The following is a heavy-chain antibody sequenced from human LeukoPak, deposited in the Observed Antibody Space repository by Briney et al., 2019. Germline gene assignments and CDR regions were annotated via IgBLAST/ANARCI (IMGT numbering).Heavy chain of an antibody. D-gene: IGHD5-18*01. J-gene: IGHJ4*02. CDR3: ARDLSGIAGYTYGRGIDY. CDR1: GFIFSDYY. V-gene: IGHV3-11*04. Sequence: GGSLRLSCAASGFIFSDYYMSWIRQAPGKGLEWVSYISSSGSTIYYADSVKGRFTMSRDNAKNSLYLQMNSLRAEDTAVYYCARDLSGIAGYTYGRGIDYWGQGTLVTVSS. CDR2: ISSSGSTI.